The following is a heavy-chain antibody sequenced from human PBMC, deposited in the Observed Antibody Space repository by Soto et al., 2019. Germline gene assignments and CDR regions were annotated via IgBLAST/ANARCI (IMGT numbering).Heavy chain of an antibody. V-gene: IGHV4-59*08. CDR1: GGSISSYY. Sequence: SETLSLTCTVSGGSISSYYWSWIRQPPGKGLEWIGYIYYSGSTNYNPSLKSRVTISVDTSKNQFSLKLSSVTAADTAVYYCARQSESGDYDAYAFDIWGQGTMVTVSS. CDR3: ARQSESGDYDAYAFDI. D-gene: IGHD4-17*01. J-gene: IGHJ3*02. CDR2: IYYSGST.